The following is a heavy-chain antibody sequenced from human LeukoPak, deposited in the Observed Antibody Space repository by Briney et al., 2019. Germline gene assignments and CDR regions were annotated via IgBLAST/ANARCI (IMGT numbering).Heavy chain of an antibody. CDR3: AKDHGSSDWYYFDY. V-gene: IGHV3-30*18. CDR1: GFTFSSYG. Sequence: GGSLRLSCAASGFTFSSYGMHWVRQAPGKGLEWVAVISYDGSNKYYADSVKGRFTISRDNSKNTLYLQMNTLRADDTAVYYCAKDHGSSDWYYFDYWGQGTLVTVSS. J-gene: IGHJ4*02. CDR2: ISYDGSNK. D-gene: IGHD6-13*01.